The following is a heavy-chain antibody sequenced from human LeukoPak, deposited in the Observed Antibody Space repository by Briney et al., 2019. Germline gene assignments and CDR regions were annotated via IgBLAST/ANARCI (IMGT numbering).Heavy chain of an antibody. D-gene: IGHD5-18*01. Sequence: GPSVKVSCRSSGYTFTTYGITWVRHAPGQGLEWMGWISTYNGNTNYAQKLQGRVTMTTDTSTSTAYMELRSLRSDDTAMYYCARDRMDTGTYFDYWGQGTLVTVSS. J-gene: IGHJ4*02. V-gene: IGHV1-18*01. CDR1: GYTFTTYG. CDR3: ARDRMDTGTYFDY. CDR2: ISTYNGNT.